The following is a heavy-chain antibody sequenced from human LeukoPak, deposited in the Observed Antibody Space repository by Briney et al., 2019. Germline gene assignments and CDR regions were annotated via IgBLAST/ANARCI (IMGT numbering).Heavy chain of an antibody. J-gene: IGHJ4*02. CDR3: AREPYNSSSGVYLDY. CDR1: GFTFSNYW. D-gene: IGHD6-6*01. V-gene: IGHV3-7*01. Sequence: GGSLRLSCAASGFTFSNYWMSWVRQAPGKGLEWVANIKEDGSEKYYVDSVKGQFTISRDNAKNSLHLQMNSLRAEDTAVYYCAREPYNSSSGVYLDYWGQGTLVTVSS. CDR2: IKEDGSEK.